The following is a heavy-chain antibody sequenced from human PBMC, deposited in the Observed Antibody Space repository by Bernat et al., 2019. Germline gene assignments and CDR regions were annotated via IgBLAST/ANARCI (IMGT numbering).Heavy chain of an antibody. CDR2: IKSKTDGGTT. CDR1: GFTFNNAW. J-gene: IGHJ4*02. Sequence: EVQLVESGGGLVKPGGSLTLSCAASGFTFNNAWMSWVRQAPGKGLEWVGRIKSKTDGGTTDYAAPVRGRFTISRDDSKNTLYLQMNSLRTEDTAVYYCTTAYDILTGYYHYWGQGTLVTVSS. CDR3: TTAYDILTGYYHY. D-gene: IGHD3-9*01. V-gene: IGHV3-15*01.